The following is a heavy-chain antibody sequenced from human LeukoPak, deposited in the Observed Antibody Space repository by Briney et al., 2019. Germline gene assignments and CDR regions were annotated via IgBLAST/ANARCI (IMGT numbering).Heavy chain of an antibody. CDR3: ARDQILRFLEVDYYYYGMDV. V-gene: IGHV1-46*01. CDR1: GYTFTSYY. Sequence: ASVKVSCKASGYTFTSYYTHWVRQAPGQGLEWMGIINPSGGSPSYAQKFQGRVTMTTDTSTSTVYMEVSSLRSEDTAVYYCARDQILRFLEVDYYYYGMDVWGQGTTVTVSS. D-gene: IGHD3-3*01. CDR2: INPSGGSP. J-gene: IGHJ6*02.